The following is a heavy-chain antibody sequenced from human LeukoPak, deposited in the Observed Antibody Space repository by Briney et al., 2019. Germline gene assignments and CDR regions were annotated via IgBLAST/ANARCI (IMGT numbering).Heavy chain of an antibody. V-gene: IGHV3-48*03. J-gene: IGHJ4*02. D-gene: IGHD3-3*01. Sequence: PGGSLRLSCAASGFTFSSYEMNWVRQAPGKGLEWVSYISSSGSTIYYADSVKGRFTISRDNAKNSLYLQMNSLRAEDTAVYYCAREEHRRSFDYWGQGTLVTVSS. CDR3: AREEHRRSFDY. CDR1: GFTFSSYE. CDR2: ISSSGSTI.